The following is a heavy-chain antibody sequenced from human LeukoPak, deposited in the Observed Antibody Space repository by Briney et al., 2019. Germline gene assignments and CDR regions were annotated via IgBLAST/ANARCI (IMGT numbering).Heavy chain of an antibody. V-gene: IGHV5-51*01. CDR2: IYPGDSDS. CDR3: ARLRWEANAFDI. D-gene: IGHD1-26*01. Sequence: GESLKISCKASGYSFSSYWIGWVRQMPGKGLEWMGIIYPGDSDSRYGPSFEGQVTMSVDKSASTAYLQWSSLKASDTAMYYCARLRWEANAFDIWGQGTMVTVSS. J-gene: IGHJ3*02. CDR1: GYSFSSYW.